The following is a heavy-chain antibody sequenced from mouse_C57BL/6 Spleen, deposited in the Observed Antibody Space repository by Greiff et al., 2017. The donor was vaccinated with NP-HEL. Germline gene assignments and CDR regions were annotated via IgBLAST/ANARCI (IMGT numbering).Heavy chain of an antibody. CDR2: ISSGSSTI. V-gene: IGHV5-17*01. J-gene: IGHJ4*01. D-gene: IGHD2-4*01. CDR3: ATGGYYDYDGAMDY. CDR1: GFTFSDYG. Sequence: EVQGVESGGGLVKPGGSLKLSCAASGFTFSDYGMHWVRQAPEKGLEWVAYISSGSSTIYYADTVKGRFTISRDNAKNTLFLQMTSLRSEDTAMYYCATGGYYDYDGAMDYWGQGTSVTVSS.